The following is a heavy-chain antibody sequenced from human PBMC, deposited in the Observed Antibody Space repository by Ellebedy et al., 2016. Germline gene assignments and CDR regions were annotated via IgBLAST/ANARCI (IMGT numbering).Heavy chain of an antibody. CDR3: ATLYSSGSYYDV. CDR2: ILYRDNT. J-gene: IGHJ4*02. CDR1: GDSITTSNSC. V-gene: IGHV4-39*07. Sequence: SETLSLTCTVSGDSITTSNSCWGWVRQPPGKGLEWIGAILYRDNTYYNPSLTSRVTISVDTSKRQFSLKLSSVTTADAAVYYCATLYSSGSYYDVWGQGILVTVSS. D-gene: IGHD3-10*01.